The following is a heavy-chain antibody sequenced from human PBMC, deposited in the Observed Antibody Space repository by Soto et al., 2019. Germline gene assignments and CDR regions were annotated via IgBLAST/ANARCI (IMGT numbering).Heavy chain of an antibody. CDR1: GGSISSYY. CDR2: IYYSGST. D-gene: IGHD3-3*01. CDR3: ARGRYDFRSGYPHFDY. J-gene: IGHJ4*02. V-gene: IGHV4-59*01. Sequence: SETLSLTCTVSGGSISSYYWSWIRQPPGKGLEWIGYIYYSGSTNYNPSLKSRVTISVDTSKNQFSLKLSSVTAADTAVYYCARGRYDFRSGYPHFDYWGQGPLVTVSS.